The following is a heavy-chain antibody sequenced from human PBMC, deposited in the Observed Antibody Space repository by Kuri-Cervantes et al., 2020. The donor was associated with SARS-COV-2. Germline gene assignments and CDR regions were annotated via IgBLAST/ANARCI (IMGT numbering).Heavy chain of an antibody. D-gene: IGHD6-13*01. CDR1: GGSISSYY. V-gene: IGHV4-59*08. CDR3: ARPIAAAEYYFDY. J-gene: IGHJ4*02. Sequence: SETLSLTCTVSGGSISSYYWSWIRQPPGKGLEWIGYIYYSGSTNYNPSLKNRVTISVDTAKNQFSLKLSSVTAADTAVYYCARPIAAAEYYFDYWGQGTLVTVSS. CDR2: IYYSGST.